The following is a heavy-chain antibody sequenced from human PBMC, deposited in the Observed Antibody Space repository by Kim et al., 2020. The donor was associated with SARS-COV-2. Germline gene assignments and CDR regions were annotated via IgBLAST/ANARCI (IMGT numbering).Heavy chain of an antibody. V-gene: IGHV5-51*01. Sequence: YSPSFQGQVTSSADKSISTAYLQWSSLKASDTAMYYCARRRGLTIYYFDDWGQGTLVTVSS. J-gene: IGHJ4*02. CDR3: ARRRGLTIYYFDD. D-gene: IGHD4-17*01.